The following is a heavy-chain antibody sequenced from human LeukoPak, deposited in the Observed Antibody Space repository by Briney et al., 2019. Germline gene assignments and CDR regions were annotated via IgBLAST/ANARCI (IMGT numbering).Heavy chain of an antibody. CDR3: AKDRSRSSSPYYFDS. CDR2: ISYDGSNK. J-gene: IGHJ4*02. D-gene: IGHD6-6*01. CDR1: GFTFSSYG. V-gene: IGHV3-30*18. Sequence: PGGSLRLSCAASGFTFSSYGMHWVRQAPGKGLEWVAVISYDGSNKYYADSVKGRFTISRDNSKNTLYLQMNSLRAEDTAVYYCAKDRSRSSSPYYFDSWGQGTLVTVSS.